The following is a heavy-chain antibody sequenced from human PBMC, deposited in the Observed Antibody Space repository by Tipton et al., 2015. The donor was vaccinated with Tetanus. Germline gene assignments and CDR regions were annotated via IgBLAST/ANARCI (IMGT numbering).Heavy chain of an antibody. CDR3: ARDRGQYYYDSSGYPLGAFDI. J-gene: IGHJ3*02. D-gene: IGHD3-22*01. Sequence: QSGAEVKKPGSSVKVSCKASGGTFSSYAISWVRQAPGQGLEWMGGIIPILGTANYAQKFQGRVTITADESTSTAYMELSSLRSEDTAVYYCARDRGQYYYDSSGYPLGAFDIWGQGTMVTVSS. CDR1: GGTFSSYA. V-gene: IGHV1-69*01. CDR2: IIPILGTA.